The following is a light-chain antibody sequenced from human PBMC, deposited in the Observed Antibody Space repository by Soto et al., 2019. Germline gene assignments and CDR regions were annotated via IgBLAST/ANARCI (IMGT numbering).Light chain of an antibody. CDR3: ATWDDSMTAWV. CDR1: NFNIGSNT. J-gene: IGLJ3*02. CDR2: SVH. Sequence: QAVVTQPPSASGAPGQRVTISCSGSNFNIGSNTVNWYQQLPGAAPKLLFYSVHQRPSGVPDRFSGSKSGTSASLSISGLQSEDDADYYCATWDDSMTAWVFGGVTKVTVL. V-gene: IGLV1-44*01.